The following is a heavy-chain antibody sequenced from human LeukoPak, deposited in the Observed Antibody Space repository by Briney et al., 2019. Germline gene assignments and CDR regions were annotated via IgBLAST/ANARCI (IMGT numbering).Heavy chain of an antibody. V-gene: IGHV3-21*01. CDR1: GFTFSSYS. D-gene: IGHD6-13*01. CDR2: ISSSSSYI. CDR3: ARGPRAAGTIDY. J-gene: IGHJ4*02. Sequence: GGSLRLSCAASGFTFSSYSMNWVRQAPGKGLEWVSSISSSSSYIYYADSVKGRFTISRDNAKNSLYLQMNSLRAEDTAVYYCARGPRAAGTIDYWGLGTLVTVSS.